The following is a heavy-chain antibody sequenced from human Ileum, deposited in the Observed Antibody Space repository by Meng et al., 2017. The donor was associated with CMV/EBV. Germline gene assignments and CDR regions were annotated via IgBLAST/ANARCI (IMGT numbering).Heavy chain of an antibody. J-gene: IGHJ4*02. CDR3: ARSGDPGITVTGAFDI. V-gene: IGHV1-3*01. D-gene: IGHD6-19*01. CDR1: GYSFTSLG. Sequence: QVQIVQSGAEVKKPGASVRVSCKASGYSFTSLGMHWVRRTPGQKLEWMGYINGGNGDTAFSPKAQGRVTITRDTSASTAYMELNNLRSEDTGIYYCARSGDPGITVTGAFDIWGQGTLVTVSS. CDR2: INGGNGDT.